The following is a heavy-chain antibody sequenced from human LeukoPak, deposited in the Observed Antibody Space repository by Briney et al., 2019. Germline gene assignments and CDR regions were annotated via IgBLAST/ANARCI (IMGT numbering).Heavy chain of an antibody. CDR3: ARSVGRELLWFGELLD. V-gene: IGHV4-34*01. CDR2: INHSGST. CDR1: GGSFSGYY. Sequence: PSETLSLTCAVYGGSFSGYYWSWIRQPPGKGLEWIGEINHSGSTNYNPSLKSRATISVDTSKNQFSLKLSSVTAADTAAYYCARSVGRELLWFGELLDWGQGTLVTVSS. J-gene: IGHJ4*02. D-gene: IGHD3-10*01.